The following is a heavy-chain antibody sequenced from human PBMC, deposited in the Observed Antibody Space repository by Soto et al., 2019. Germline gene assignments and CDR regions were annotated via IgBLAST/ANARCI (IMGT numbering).Heavy chain of an antibody. CDR3: ARDGEGAGYCTNGVCYMAAFDI. Sequence: QVQLVQSGAEVKKPGASVKVSCKASGYTFTSYAMHWVRQAPGQRLAWMGWINAVNGNTKYSQKFKGRVTITRATTASTAYMELSSLRSEDTAVYYCARDGEGAGYCTNGVCYMAAFDIWGHGTMVTVSS. CDR2: INAVNGNT. CDR1: GYTFTSYA. J-gene: IGHJ3*02. V-gene: IGHV1-3*01. D-gene: IGHD2-8*01.